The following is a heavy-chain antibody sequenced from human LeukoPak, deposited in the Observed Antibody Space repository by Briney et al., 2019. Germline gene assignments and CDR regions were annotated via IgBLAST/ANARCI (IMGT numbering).Heavy chain of an antibody. D-gene: IGHD3-10*01. V-gene: IGHV3-74*01. Sequence: PGGSLRLSCAASGFTFSSYWMHWVRQAPGKGLVWVSRINSDGSSTSYADSVKGRFTISRDNAKNTLYLQMNSLRAEDTAVYYCASLPLRFGVDYWGQGTLVTVSS. J-gene: IGHJ4*02. CDR1: GFTFSSYW. CDR3: ASLPLRFGVDY. CDR2: INSDGSST.